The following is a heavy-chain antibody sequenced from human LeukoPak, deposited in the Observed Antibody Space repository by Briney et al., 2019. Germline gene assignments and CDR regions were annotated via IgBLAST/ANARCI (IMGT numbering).Heavy chain of an antibody. J-gene: IGHJ4*02. Sequence: SETLSLTCAVYGGSFSGYYWSWIRQPPGKGLEWIGEINHSGSTNYNPSLKSRVTISVDTSKNQFSLKLSSATAAGTAVYYCARGRRYFDWLLRGYYFDYWGQGTLVTVSS. CDR2: INHSGST. CDR1: GGSFSGYY. D-gene: IGHD3-9*01. V-gene: IGHV4-34*01. CDR3: ARGRRYFDWLLRGYYFDY.